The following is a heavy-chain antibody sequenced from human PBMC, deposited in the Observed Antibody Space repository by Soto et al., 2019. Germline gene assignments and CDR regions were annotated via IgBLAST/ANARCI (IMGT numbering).Heavy chain of an antibody. V-gene: IGHV3-21*01. CDR1: GFTFSSYS. Sequence: GGSLRLSCAASGFTFSSYSMNWVRQAPGKGLEWVSSISSSSSYIYYADSVKGRFTISRDNAKNSLYLQMNSLRAEDTAVYYYARDSLPTSYDFWSGYYTPTTYGMDVWGQGTTVTVSS. D-gene: IGHD3-3*01. CDR2: ISSSSSYI. J-gene: IGHJ6*02. CDR3: ARDSLPTSYDFWSGYYTPTTYGMDV.